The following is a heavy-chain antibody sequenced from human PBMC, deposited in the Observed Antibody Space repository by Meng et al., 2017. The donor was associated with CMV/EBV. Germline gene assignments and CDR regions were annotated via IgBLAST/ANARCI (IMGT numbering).Heavy chain of an antibody. V-gene: IGHV4-34*01. CDR2: INHSGST. CDR1: GWSFSGYY. Sequence: QLRVQPWGAGLLKPSENLPPPLAVFGWSFSGYYWRWIRQPPGKGLEWIGEINHSGSTNYNPSLKSRVTISVDTSKNQFSLKLSSVTAADTAVYYCARGGGGEWELLHYFAYWGQGTLVTVSS. D-gene: IGHD1-26*01. CDR3: ARGGGGEWELLHYFAY. J-gene: IGHJ4*02.